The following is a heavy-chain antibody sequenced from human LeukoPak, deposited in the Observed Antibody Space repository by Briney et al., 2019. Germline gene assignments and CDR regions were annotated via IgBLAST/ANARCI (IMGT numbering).Heavy chain of an antibody. CDR3: ARWHYYDSSGNYLPHS. Sequence: GASVKVSCNASGYTFTGYYMHWVRQAPGQGLEWMGWINPNTGGTNYAQKFQGRVTMTRDTSISTAYTELSRLRSDDTAVYYCARWHYYDSSGNYLPHSWGQGTLVSVSS. V-gene: IGHV1-2*02. CDR2: INPNTGGT. J-gene: IGHJ4*02. D-gene: IGHD3-22*01. CDR1: GYTFTGYY.